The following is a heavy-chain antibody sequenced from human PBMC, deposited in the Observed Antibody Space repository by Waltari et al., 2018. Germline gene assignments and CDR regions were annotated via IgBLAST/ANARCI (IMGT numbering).Heavy chain of an antibody. CDR1: GGTFSSYA. J-gene: IGHJ4*02. CDR3: ARSGGYSGYDPATPHFDY. V-gene: IGHV1-69*05. Sequence: QVQLVQSGAEVKKPGSSVKVSCKASGGTFSSYAISWVRQAPGQGLEGMGGIIPIFGTANYAQKFQGRVTITTDESTSTAYMELSSLRSEDTAVYYCARSGGYSGYDPATPHFDYWGQGTLVTVSS. D-gene: IGHD5-12*01. CDR2: IIPIFGTA.